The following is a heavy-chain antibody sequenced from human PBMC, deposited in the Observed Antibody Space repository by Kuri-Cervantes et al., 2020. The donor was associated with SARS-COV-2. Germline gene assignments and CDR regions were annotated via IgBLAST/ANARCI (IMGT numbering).Heavy chain of an antibody. CDR3: ARDPCGIDCWRRLDY. J-gene: IGHJ4*02. Sequence: GGSLRLSCAASGFIFSGFSMHWVRQAPGQGLEWMGWISAYNGVTFFAHNFQGRVTMTVDASTSTAYMELRSLRSDDTAVYYCARDPCGIDCWRRLDYWGQGTLVTVSS. V-gene: IGHV1-18*01. CDR2: ISAYNGVT. CDR1: GFIFSGFS. D-gene: IGHD2-21*01.